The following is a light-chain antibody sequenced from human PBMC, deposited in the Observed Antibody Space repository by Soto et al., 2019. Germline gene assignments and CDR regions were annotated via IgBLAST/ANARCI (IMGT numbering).Light chain of an antibody. J-gene: IGLJ1*01. CDR2: DVN. Sequence: QSALAQPASVSGSFGQSITISCSGPNTDLGVYGYVSWYQHHPGKAPKLLIYDVNNRPSGISDRLSGSKSGDTASLTISGLQAEDEADYFCFSKISGFVYGFGTGTKVTVL. CDR1: NTDLGVYGY. CDR3: FSKISGFVYG. V-gene: IGLV2-14*01.